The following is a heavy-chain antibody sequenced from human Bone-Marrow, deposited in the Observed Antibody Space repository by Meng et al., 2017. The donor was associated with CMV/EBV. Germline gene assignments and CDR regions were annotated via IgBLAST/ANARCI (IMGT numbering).Heavy chain of an antibody. CDR3: ATGVADFEY. CDR1: EYTFTSYD. V-gene: IGHV1-8*01. J-gene: IGHJ4*02. D-gene: IGHD6-19*01. CDR2: MNPNSGNT. Sequence: QVQLGQSGAEVKKPGASVKVSCKASEYTFTSYDINSVRQAAGQGLEWMGWMNPNSGNTDYAQKFQGRVTMTRNISKSTAYMDLSSLRSEDTAVYYCATGVADFEYWGQGTLVTVSS.